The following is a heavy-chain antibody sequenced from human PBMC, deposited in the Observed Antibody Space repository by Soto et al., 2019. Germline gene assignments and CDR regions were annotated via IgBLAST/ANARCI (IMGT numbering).Heavy chain of an antibody. CDR2: INPSGGST. V-gene: IGHV1-46*01. J-gene: IGHJ5*02. CDR3: ATAGVLTTFDP. CDR1: GYTFTSYY. Sequence: ASVKVSCKASGYTFTSYYMHWVRQAPGQGLEWMGIINPSGGSTIYAQKFQGRVTMTEDTSTDTAYMELSSLRSEDTAVYCCATAGVLTTFDPWGQGTLVTVSS. D-gene: IGHD1-1*01.